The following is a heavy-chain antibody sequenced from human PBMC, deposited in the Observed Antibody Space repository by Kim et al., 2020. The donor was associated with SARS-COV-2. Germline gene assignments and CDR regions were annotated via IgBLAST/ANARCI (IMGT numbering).Heavy chain of an antibody. Sequence: GGSLRLSCAASGFTFSSYSMNWVRQAPGKGLEWVSSISSSSSYIYYADSVKGRFTISRDNAKNSLYLQMNSLRAEDTAVYYCARGTAESVFMWRPLGFDYWGQGTLVTVSS. J-gene: IGHJ4*02. D-gene: IGHD3-16*01. CDR2: ISSSSSYI. CDR3: ARGTAESVFMWRPLGFDY. V-gene: IGHV3-21*01. CDR1: GFTFSSYS.